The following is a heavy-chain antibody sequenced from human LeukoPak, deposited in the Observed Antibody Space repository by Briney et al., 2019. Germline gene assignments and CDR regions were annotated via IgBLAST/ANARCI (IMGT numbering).Heavy chain of an antibody. V-gene: IGHV4-59*01. J-gene: IGHJ4*02. Sequence: SETLSLTCTVSGGSISSYYWSWIRQPPGKGLEWIGYIYYSGSTNYNPSLKSRVTISVDTSKNQFSLKLSSVTAAGTAVYYCARALRFGGKYYFDYWGQGTLVTVSS. D-gene: IGHD3-10*01. CDR2: IYYSGST. CDR1: GGSISSYY. CDR3: ARALRFGGKYYFDY.